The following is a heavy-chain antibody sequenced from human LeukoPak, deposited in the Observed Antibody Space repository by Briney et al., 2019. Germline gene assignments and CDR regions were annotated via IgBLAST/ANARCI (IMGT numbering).Heavy chain of an antibody. CDR1: GGSISSYY. CDR3: ARAQSPILPNWFDP. Sequence: SETLSLTCTVSGGSISSYYWSWIRQPAGKGLEWIGRIYTSGSTNYNPSLKSRVTMSVDTSKNQFSLKLSSVTAADTAVYYCARAQSPILPNWFDPWGQGTLVTVSS. CDR2: IYTSGST. V-gene: IGHV4-4*07. J-gene: IGHJ5*02.